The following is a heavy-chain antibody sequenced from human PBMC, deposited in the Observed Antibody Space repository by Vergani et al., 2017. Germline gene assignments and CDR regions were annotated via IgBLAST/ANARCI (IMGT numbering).Heavy chain of an antibody. CDR1: GGSISSSSYY. J-gene: IGHJ5*02. D-gene: IGHD2-15*01. CDR2: IYYSGST. CDR3: ARQRDIVVVVAATVWFDP. V-gene: IGHV4-39*01. Sequence: QVQLQESGPGLVKPSETLSLTCTVSGGSISSSSYYWGWIRQPPGKGLEWIGSIYYSGSTYYNPSLKSRVTISVDTSKNQFSLKLSSVTAADTAVYYCARQRDIVVVVAATVWFDPWGQGTLVTVSS.